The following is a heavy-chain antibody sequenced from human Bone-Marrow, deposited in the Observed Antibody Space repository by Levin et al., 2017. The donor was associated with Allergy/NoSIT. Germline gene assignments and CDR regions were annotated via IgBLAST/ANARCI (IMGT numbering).Heavy chain of an antibody. Sequence: GESLKISCKASGYTFTSYDINWVRQATGQGLEWMGWMNPNSGNTGYAQKFQGRVTMTRNTSISTAYMELSSLRSEDTAVYYCARGQWPYSSSPNNAFQIWGQGTMVTVSS. J-gene: IGHJ3*02. CDR1: GYTFTSYD. CDR3: ARGQWPYSSSPNNAFQI. V-gene: IGHV1-8*01. D-gene: IGHD6-13*01. CDR2: MNPNSGNT.